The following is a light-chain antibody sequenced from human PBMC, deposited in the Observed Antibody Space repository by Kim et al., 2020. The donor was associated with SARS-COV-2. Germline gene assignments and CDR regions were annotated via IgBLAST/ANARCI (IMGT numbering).Light chain of an antibody. CDR1: SNNVGHQG. J-gene: IGLJ3*02. CDR2: RNN. V-gene: IGLV10-54*01. Sequence: RQTASLTCTWNSNNVGHQGAAWLMHHRCHPPKLLSFRNNNRPSGISERLSASRSGNTASLTIYEVQPEDEADYYCSAWDSSLTAWVFGGGTKVTVL. CDR3: SAWDSSLTAWV.